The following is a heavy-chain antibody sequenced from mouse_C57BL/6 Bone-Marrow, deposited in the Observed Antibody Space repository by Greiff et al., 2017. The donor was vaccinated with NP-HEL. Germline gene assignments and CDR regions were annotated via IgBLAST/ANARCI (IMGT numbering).Heavy chain of an antibody. Sequence: EVKLMESGGGLVKPGGSLKLSCAASGFTFSSYAMSWVRQTPEKRLEWVATISDGGSYTYYPDNVKGRFTISRDNAKNNLYRQMSHLKSEDTAMYYCARDAVYYAMDYWGQGTSVTVSS. J-gene: IGHJ4*01. CDR1: GFTFSSYA. CDR3: ARDAVYYAMDY. D-gene: IGHD1-1*01. CDR2: ISDGGSYT. V-gene: IGHV5-4*01.